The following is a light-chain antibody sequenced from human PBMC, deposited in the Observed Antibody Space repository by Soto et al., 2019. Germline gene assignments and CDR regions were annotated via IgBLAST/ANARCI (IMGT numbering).Light chain of an antibody. V-gene: IGKV3-15*01. CDR1: QSTGTN. Sequence: EIVMTQSPATVSVSPGERATLSCRASQSTGTNLAWYQQTPGQAPRLLIYGASIRATDVPDRFSGSGSGSEFTLTISSLRSEDFAVYYCQRYNNWPLTFGGGTKVDIK. J-gene: IGKJ4*01. CDR3: QRYNNWPLT. CDR2: GAS.